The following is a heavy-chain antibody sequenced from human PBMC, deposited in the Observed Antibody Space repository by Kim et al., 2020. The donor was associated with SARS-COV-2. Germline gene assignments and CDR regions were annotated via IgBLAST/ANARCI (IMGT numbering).Heavy chain of an antibody. CDR3: ARSCSSTSCYDY. J-gene: IGHJ4*02. D-gene: IGHD2-2*01. Sequence: NYNPTLKSRVTISVDTSKNQCSLKLSSVTAADTAVYYCARSCSSTSCYDYWGQGTLVTVSS. V-gene: IGHV4-59*01.